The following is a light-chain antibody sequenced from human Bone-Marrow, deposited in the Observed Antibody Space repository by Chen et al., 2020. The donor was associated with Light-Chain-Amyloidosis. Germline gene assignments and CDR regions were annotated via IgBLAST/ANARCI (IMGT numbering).Light chain of an antibody. V-gene: IGLV6-57*01. J-gene: IGLJ3*02. Sequence: NFMLTQPHSVSESPGKTVIISCTRSSGSIATNYVQWYQQRPGSSPTTVIYEDDLRPSGVPDRFSGSIDRSSNSASLTSSGLKTEDEADYYCQSYQGSSQGVFGGGTKLTVL. CDR3: QSYQGSSQGV. CDR1: SGSIATNY. CDR2: EDD.